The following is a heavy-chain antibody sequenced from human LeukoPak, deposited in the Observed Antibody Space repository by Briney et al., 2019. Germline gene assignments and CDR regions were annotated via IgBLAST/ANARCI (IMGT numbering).Heavy chain of an antibody. V-gene: IGHV4-31*03. D-gene: IGHD1-26*01. CDR1: GASISSGGYC. Sequence: SETLSLTCTVSGASISSGGYCWAWIRQHPEKGLQWVAYVFHTGSTYHNPSFKSRVSLSVDTSANLFSLTLNSVTAADTAVYSCARAQPLGVLLFTPWGRGTLVTVSS. CDR3: ARAQPLGVLLFTP. J-gene: IGHJ5*02. CDR2: VFHTGST.